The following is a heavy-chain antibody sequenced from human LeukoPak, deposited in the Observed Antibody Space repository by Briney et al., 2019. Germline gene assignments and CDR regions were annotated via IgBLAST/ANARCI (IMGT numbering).Heavy chain of an antibody. Sequence: GGSLRLSCEASGFTFSTYAMSWVRQPPGKRLQWVSGISGSDSGTYYTDSVKGRFTISRDNSKNTVYLEIDNLRAEDTAVYYCAKCMSGTGVCLNFDSWGQGILVTVSS. D-gene: IGHD2-8*02. V-gene: IGHV3-23*01. CDR3: AKCMSGTGVCLNFDS. CDR1: GFTFSTYA. J-gene: IGHJ4*02. CDR2: ISGSDSGT.